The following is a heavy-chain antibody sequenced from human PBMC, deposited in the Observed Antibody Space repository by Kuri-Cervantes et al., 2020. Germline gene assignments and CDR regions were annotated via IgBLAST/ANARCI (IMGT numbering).Heavy chain of an antibody. CDR1: GFTVSSNY. J-gene: IGHJ6*03. V-gene: IGHV3-23*01. D-gene: IGHD2-2*03. CDR3: AKDGYCSSTSCYGPGYMDV. CDR2: ISGSGGST. Sequence: GESLKISCAASGFTVSSNYMSWVRQAPGKGLEWVSAISGSGGSTYYADSVKGRFTISRDNSKNTLYLQMNSLRAEDTAVYYCAKDGYCSSTSCYGPGYMDVWGKGTTVTVSS.